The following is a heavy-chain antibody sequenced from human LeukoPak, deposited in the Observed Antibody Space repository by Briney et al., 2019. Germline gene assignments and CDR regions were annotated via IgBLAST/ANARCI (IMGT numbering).Heavy chain of an antibody. V-gene: IGHV1-18*01. CDR2: ISAYNGNT. D-gene: IGHD5-24*01. Sequence: ASAKVSCKASGHTFTTYGITWVRQAPGQGLEWMGWISAYNGNTNYAQKLQGRVTMTTDTSTSTAYMELRSLRSDDTAVYYCARALVDGYKELGYWGQGTLVTVSS. CDR3: ARALVDGYKELGY. J-gene: IGHJ4*02. CDR1: GHTFTTYG.